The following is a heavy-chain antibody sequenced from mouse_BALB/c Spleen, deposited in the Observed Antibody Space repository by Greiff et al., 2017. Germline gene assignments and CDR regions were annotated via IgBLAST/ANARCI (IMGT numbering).Heavy chain of an antibody. Sequence: EVQLVESGGGLVKPGGSLKLSCAASGFTFSSYAMSWVRQTPEKRLEWVASISSGGSTYYPDSVKGRFTISRDNARNILYLQMSSLRSEDTAMYYCARGPGSSYWYFDVWGAGTTVTVSS. J-gene: IGHJ1*01. CDR3: ARGPGSSYWYFDV. V-gene: IGHV5-6-5*01. CDR2: ISSGGST. D-gene: IGHD1-1*01. CDR1: GFTFSSYA.